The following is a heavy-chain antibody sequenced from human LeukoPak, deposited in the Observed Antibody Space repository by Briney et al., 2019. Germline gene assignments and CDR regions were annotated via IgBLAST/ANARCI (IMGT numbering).Heavy chain of an antibody. CDR3: ARRCSSSSWYAVYYYYYMDV. V-gene: IGHV3-21*04. CDR1: GFTFSSYS. D-gene: IGHD6-13*01. J-gene: IGHJ6*03. Sequence: GGSLRLSCAASGFTFSSYSMNWVRQAPGKGLEWVSSISSSSSYIYYADSVKGRFTISRDNAKNSLYLQMNSLRSDDTAVYYCARRCSSSSWYAVYYYYYMDVWGKGTTVTVSS. CDR2: ISSSSSYI.